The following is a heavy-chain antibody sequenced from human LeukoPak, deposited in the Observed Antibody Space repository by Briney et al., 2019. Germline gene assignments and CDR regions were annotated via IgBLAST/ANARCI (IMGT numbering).Heavy chain of an antibody. CDR1: GFIFSNYA. V-gene: IGHV3-23*01. Sequence: GGSLRLSCAASGFIFSNYAMSWVRQAPGKGLEWVSAITGSGGTSLYADSVKGHFTISRDNSKKTLYLQMKSLGAEDTGVYYGAKWGNYDGSTGYPDWWGQRTLVTVSS. CDR2: ITGSGGTS. D-gene: IGHD3-10*01. CDR3: AKWGNYDGSTGYPDW. J-gene: IGHJ1*01.